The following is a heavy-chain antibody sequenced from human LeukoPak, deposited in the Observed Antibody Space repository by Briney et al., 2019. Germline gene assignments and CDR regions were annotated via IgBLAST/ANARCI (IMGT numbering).Heavy chain of an antibody. Sequence: SETLSLTCTVSGGSISSYYWSWIRQPAGKGLEWIGRIYTSGSTNYNPSLKSRVTMSVDTSKNQFSLKLSSVTAADTAVYYYARECEVPKYYDFWSGYLNWFDPWAREPWSPSPQ. D-gene: IGHD3-3*01. CDR1: GGSISSYY. CDR2: IYTSGST. V-gene: IGHV4-4*07. CDR3: ARECEVPKYYDFWSGYLNWFDP. J-gene: IGHJ5*02.